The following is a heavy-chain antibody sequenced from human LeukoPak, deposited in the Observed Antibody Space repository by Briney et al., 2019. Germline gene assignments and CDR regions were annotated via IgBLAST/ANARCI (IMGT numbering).Heavy chain of an antibody. J-gene: IGHJ4*02. Sequence: PGGSLRLSCAASGFTFSSYWMHWVRQAPGKGLVWASRMNSDGSSISYADSVKGRFTISRDNAKNTLYLQMNSLRAEDTAVYYCSRSKYSGSHSDYWGQGTLVTVSS. D-gene: IGHD1-26*01. CDR2: MNSDGSSI. CDR1: GFTFSSYW. V-gene: IGHV3-74*01. CDR3: SRSKYSGSHSDY.